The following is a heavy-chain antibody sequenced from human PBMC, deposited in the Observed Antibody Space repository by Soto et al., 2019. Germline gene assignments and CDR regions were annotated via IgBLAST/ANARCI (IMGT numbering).Heavy chain of an antibody. J-gene: IGHJ5*02. CDR1: GGSISSYY. V-gene: IGHV4-59*01. CDR2: IYYSGST. CDR3: ARQVLDDFWSGYGLDP. Sequence: SETLSLTCTVSGGSISSYYWSWIQQPPGKGLEWIGYIYYSGSTNYNPSLKSRVTISVDTSKNQFSLKLSSVTAADTAVYYCARQVLDDFWSGYGLDPWGQGTLVTVSS. D-gene: IGHD3-3*01.